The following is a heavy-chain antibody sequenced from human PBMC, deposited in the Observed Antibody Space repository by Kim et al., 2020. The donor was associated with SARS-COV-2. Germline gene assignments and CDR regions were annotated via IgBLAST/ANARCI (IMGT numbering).Heavy chain of an antibody. CDR1: GYTFTSYY. CDR2: INPSGGTT. D-gene: IGHD1-20*01. V-gene: IGHV1-46*01. Sequence: ASVKVSCKASGYTFTSYYMHWVRQAPGQGLEWMGIINPSGGTTSYAQKFQGRVTMTRDTSTSTVYMELSSLRSEDTAVYYCARWRITGGFDFWGQGTLVTVSS. CDR3: ARWRITGGFDF. J-gene: IGHJ4*02.